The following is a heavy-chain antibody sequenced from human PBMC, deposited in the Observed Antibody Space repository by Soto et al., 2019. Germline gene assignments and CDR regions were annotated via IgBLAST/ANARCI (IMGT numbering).Heavy chain of an antibody. D-gene: IGHD2-15*01. CDR1: GFTFSGYA. CDR2: ISYDGSNK. CDR3: ARDDVLCDGGRCYGVPLDV. J-gene: IGHJ6*04. V-gene: IGHV3-30*14. Sequence: GGSLRLSCAASGFTFSGYALHWVCQAQGKGLEWVAVISYDGSNKYYADSVKGRFTISRDTSENTLHLQMDSLRAEDTAVYYCARDDVLCDGGRCYGVPLDVGGKGTTVTVSS.